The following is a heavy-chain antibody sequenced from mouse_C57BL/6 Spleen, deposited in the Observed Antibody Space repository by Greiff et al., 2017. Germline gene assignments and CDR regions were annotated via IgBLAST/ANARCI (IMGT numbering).Heavy chain of an antibody. CDR1: GYAFSSSW. V-gene: IGHV1-82*01. CDR3: SRDANFPGGY. J-gene: IGHJ4*01. Sequence: QVQLQQSGPELVKPGASVKLSCKASGYAFSSSWMNWVKQRPGKGLEWIGRIYPGDGDTNYNGKFKGKATLTADKSSSTAYMQLSSLTSEDSAVXFCSRDANFPGGYWGQGTSVTVSS. CDR2: IYPGDGDT. D-gene: IGHD1-1*02.